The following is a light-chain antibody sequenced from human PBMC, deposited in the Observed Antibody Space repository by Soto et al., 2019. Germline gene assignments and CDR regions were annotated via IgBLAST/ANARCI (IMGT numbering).Light chain of an antibody. J-gene: IGKJ1*01. CDR2: VGS. V-gene: IGKV1-39*01. Sequence: DIQMTQSPSSLSASVGDRVTITCRASQSISKFLNWYQQKPGKAPKRLIYVGSSLQSGVPSRSSGGGSGTDFTLTISSLQPEDFATYSCQQRYSTPPTFGQGTKVDIK. CDR1: QSISKF. CDR3: QQRYSTPPT.